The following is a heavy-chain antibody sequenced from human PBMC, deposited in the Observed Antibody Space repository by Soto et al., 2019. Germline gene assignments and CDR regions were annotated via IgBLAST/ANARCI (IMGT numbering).Heavy chain of an antibody. CDR3: ARHWDILDTPGGMDV. V-gene: IGHV5-51*01. Sequence: PGESLKISCQGSGYSFTSYWIAWVRQMPGKGLEWMGIIYPDDSDAVYSPSFQGQVTMSADKSISTAYLQWSSLKASDTAMYYCARHWDILDTPGGMDVWGQGTTVTVSS. D-gene: IGHD3-9*01. J-gene: IGHJ6*02. CDR1: GYSFTSYW. CDR2: IYPDDSDA.